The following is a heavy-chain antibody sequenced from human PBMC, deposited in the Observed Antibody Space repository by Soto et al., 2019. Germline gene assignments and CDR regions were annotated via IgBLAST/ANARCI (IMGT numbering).Heavy chain of an antibody. CDR3: ARGLPFYYGSGPYDY. J-gene: IGHJ4*02. Sequence: SETLSLTCAVSGGSISSSSWWSWVRQPPGKGLEWIGEIYHSGSTNYNPSLKSRVTISVDKSKNQFSLKLSSVTAADTAVYYCARGLPFYYGSGPYDYWGQGTLVTVFS. V-gene: IGHV4-4*02. CDR2: IYHSGST. CDR1: GGSISSSSW. D-gene: IGHD3-10*01.